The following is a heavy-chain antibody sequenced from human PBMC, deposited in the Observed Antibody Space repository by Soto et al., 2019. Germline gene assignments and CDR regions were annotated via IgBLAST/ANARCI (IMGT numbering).Heavy chain of an antibody. J-gene: IGHJ3*01. CDR3: AIDLNRGDRAFDV. D-gene: IGHD2-21*02. CDR1: GFTFSSYT. V-gene: IGHV3-21*01. CDR2: ISSTSSYI. Sequence: PGGSLRLSCAASGFTFSSYTMNWVRQAPGKGLEWVSSISSTSSYIYYADSVKGRFSISRDNAKNSLYLQMNSLRAEDTAVYYCAIDLNRGDRAFDVWGQGTMVTVSS.